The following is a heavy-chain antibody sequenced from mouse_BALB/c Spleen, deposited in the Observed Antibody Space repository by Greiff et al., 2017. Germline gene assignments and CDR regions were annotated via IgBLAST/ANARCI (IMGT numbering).Heavy chain of an antibody. V-gene: IGHV1-69*02. Sequence: QVQLQQPGAELVKPGASVKLSCKASGYTFTSYWMHWVKQRPGQGLEWIGEIDPSDSYTNYNQKFKGKATLTVDKSSSTAYMQLSSLTSEDSAVYYCARRGITLYYYAMDYWGQGTSVTVSS. D-gene: IGHD2-4*01. CDR2: IDPSDSYT. CDR3: ARRGITLYYYAMDY. CDR1: GYTFTSYW. J-gene: IGHJ4*01.